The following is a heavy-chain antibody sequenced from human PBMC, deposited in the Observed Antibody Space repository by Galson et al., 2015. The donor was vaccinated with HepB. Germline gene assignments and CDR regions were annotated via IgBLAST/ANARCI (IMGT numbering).Heavy chain of an antibody. D-gene: IGHD3-22*01. CDR1: GGSISRGSFY. CDR3: ARQEARDSSGYYFDY. J-gene: IGHJ4*02. V-gene: IGHV4-39*01. CDR2: IYYSGNT. Sequence: LSLTCTVSGGSISRGSFYWGWIRPAPGKGLEWIGSIYYSGNTYYNPYLKSRVTISVDTSKNQFSLKLSSVTAADTAVYYCARQEARDSSGYYFDYWGQGTLVTVSS.